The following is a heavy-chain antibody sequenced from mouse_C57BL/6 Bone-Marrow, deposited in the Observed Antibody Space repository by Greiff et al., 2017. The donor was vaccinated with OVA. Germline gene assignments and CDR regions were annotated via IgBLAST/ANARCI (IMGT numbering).Heavy chain of an antibody. Sequence: VQLQQPGAELVMPGASVKLSCKASGYTFTSYWMHWVKQRPGQGLEWIGEIDPSDSYTNYNQKFKGKSTLTVDKSSSTAYMQLSSLTSEDSAVYYGARRGRTTVVATDYAMDYWGQGTSVTVSS. CDR1: GYTFTSYW. V-gene: IGHV1-69*01. J-gene: IGHJ4*01. CDR3: ARRGRTTVVATDYAMDY. CDR2: IDPSDSYT. D-gene: IGHD1-1*01.